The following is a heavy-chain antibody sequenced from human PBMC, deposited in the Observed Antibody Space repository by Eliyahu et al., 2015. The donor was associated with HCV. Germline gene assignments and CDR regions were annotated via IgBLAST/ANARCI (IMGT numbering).Heavy chain of an antibody. J-gene: IGHJ3*02. CDR3: ARGKWSPTFDI. CDR2: INHSGTT. Sequence: QVQLQQWGAGRLKPSETLSLTCAVYGGSFSNFYWSWIRQPPGKGPEWIGEINHSGTTNYHPSLKSRVTLSVDTSKNQFSLKLTSVTAADTAVYYCARGKWSPTFDIWGRGTMVAVSS. D-gene: IGHD2-15*01. V-gene: IGHV4-34*01. CDR1: GGSFSNFY.